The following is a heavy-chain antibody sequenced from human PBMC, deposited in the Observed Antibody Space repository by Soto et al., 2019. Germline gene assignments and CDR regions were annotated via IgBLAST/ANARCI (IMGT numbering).Heavy chain of an antibody. J-gene: IGHJ3*02. D-gene: IGHD2-15*01. CDR3: ARDLGSPGAFDI. CDR1: GFTFSSYG. CDR2: IWYDGSNK. Sequence: GGSLRLSCAASGFTFSSYGMHWVRQAPGKGLEWVAVIWYDGSNKYYADSVKGRFTISRDNSKNTMYLQMNSLRADDTAVYYCARDLGSPGAFDIWGQGTMVTVSS. V-gene: IGHV3-33*01.